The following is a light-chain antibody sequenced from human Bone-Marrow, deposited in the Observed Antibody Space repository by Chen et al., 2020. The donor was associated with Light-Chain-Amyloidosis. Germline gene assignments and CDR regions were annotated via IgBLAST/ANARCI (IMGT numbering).Light chain of an antibody. J-gene: IGLJ3*02. V-gene: IGLV2-14*01. CDR2: VVS. Sequence: QSALTQPASVSGSPGQVLTIPCPGTSSYVGTYDYVSWYQQHPGNAPKVIIYVVSNRPSGVSNRFSGSKSGNTASLTISGLQAEDEAHYYCSSYTSNNTWVFGGGTKLTVL. CDR3: SSYTSNNTWV. CDR1: SSYVGTYDY.